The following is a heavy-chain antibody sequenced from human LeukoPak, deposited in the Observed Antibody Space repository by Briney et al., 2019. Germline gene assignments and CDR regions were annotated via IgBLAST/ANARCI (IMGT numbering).Heavy chain of an antibody. Sequence: ASVKVSCTASGYTFTGYYMHWVRQAPGQGLEWMGWINPKSGGTNYAQKFQGRVTMARDTSISTAYMELSRLRSDDTAVYYCARIPGIAVAGYFDYWGQGTLVTVSS. CDR1: GYTFTGYY. CDR3: ARIPGIAVAGYFDY. CDR2: INPKSGGT. D-gene: IGHD6-19*01. V-gene: IGHV1-2*02. J-gene: IGHJ4*02.